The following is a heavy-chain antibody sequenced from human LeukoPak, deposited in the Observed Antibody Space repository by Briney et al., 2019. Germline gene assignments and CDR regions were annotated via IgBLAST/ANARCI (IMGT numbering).Heavy chain of an antibody. CDR3: ARVPLVPRYSGYDPGWEIRYYFDY. CDR2: IYHSGST. Sequence: SETLSLTCTVSGYSISSGYYWGWIRQPPGKGLEWIGSIYHSGSTYYNPSLKSRVTISVDTSKNQFSLKLSSVTAADTAVYYCARVPLVPRYSGYDPGWEIRYYFDYWGQGTLVTVSS. D-gene: IGHD5-12*01. CDR1: GYSISSGYY. V-gene: IGHV4-38-2*02. J-gene: IGHJ4*02.